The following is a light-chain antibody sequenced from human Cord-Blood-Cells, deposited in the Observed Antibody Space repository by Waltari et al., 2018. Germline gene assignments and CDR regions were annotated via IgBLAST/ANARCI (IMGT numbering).Light chain of an antibody. CDR2: GAS. CDR3: QQYNNWPYS. J-gene: IGKJ2*03. CDR1: PSFSSN. V-gene: IGKV3-15*01. Sequence: EIVLTQSPATLSVSTGGRATLSRRASPSFSSNLAWYHQKPGQAPRLLIYGASSRATGIPARFSGSGSGTEFTLTISSLQSEDFAVYYCQQYNNWPYSFGQGTKLEIK.